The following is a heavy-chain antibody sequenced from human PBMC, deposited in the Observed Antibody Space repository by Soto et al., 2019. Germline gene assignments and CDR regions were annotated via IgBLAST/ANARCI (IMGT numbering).Heavy chain of an antibody. CDR1: GFPFSSYG. D-gene: IGHD3-10*01. CDR2: IWSDGSNK. Sequence: VQLMESGGGVVHPGRSLRLSCAASGFPFSSYGMHWVRQAPGKGLEWVAVIWSDGSNKIYADSVQGRFTISRDNYKNTLYLQMNSLRDEDTAVYYCATERGAAPFDYWGQGTLVTVSS. CDR3: ATERGAAPFDY. J-gene: IGHJ4*02. V-gene: IGHV3-33*01.